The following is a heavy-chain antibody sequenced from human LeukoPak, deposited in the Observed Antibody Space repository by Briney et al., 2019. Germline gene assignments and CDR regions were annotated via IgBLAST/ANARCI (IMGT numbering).Heavy chain of an antibody. V-gene: IGHV3-21*04. Sequence: GGSLRLSCAASGFTFNNAWMSWVRQAPGRGLEWVSSISGGYGSTFYADSVKGRFTISRDNAKNSLYLQMNSLRAEDTALYYCAKSGSGYNYFDYWGQGTLVTVSS. CDR3: AKSGSGYNYFDY. J-gene: IGHJ4*02. D-gene: IGHD3-22*01. CDR1: GFTFNNAW. CDR2: ISGGYGST.